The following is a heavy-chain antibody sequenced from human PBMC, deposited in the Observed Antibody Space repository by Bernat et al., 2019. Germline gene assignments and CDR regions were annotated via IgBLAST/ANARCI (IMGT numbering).Heavy chain of an antibody. CDR1: GFTFSSYG. CDR2: IWYDGSNK. V-gene: IGHV3-33*01. J-gene: IGHJ6*02. CDR3: ARDSLDSSSWWINYGMDV. D-gene: IGHD6-13*01. Sequence: QVQLVESGGGVVQPGRSLRLSCAASGFTFSSYGMHWVRQAPGKGLEWVAVIWYDGSNKYYADSVKGRFTISRDNSKNTLYLQMNSLRADDTAVYYCARDSLDSSSWWINYGMDVWGQGTTVTVSS.